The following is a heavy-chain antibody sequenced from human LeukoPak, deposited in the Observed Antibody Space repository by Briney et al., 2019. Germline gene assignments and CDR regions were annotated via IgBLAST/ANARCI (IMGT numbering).Heavy chain of an antibody. CDR3: ARGATYCSSTSCYPWVDI. CDR1: GGSFSGYY. J-gene: IGHJ3*02. V-gene: IGHV4-34*01. CDR2: INHSGST. Sequence: SETLSLTCAVYGGSFSGYYWSWIRQPPGKGLEWIGEINHSGSTNYNPSLKSRVTISVDTSKNQFSLKLSSVTAADTAVYYCARGATYCSSTSCYPWVDIWGQGTTVTVSS. D-gene: IGHD2-2*01.